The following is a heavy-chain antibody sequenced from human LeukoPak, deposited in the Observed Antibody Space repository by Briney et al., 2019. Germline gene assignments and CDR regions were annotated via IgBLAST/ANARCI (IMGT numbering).Heavy chain of an antibody. CDR3: ARQYYDVLTGLYIHFDY. CDR2: IWPGDSDT. V-gene: IGHV5-51*01. CDR1: GYSFTNYW. Sequence: PGESLKISCKGSGYSFTNYWIGWVRQMPGKGLEWMGIIWPGDSDTRYSPSFQGQVTISADKSISTTYLQWSSLKASDTAIYYCARQYYDVLTGLYIHFDYWGQGTLVTVSS. J-gene: IGHJ4*02. D-gene: IGHD3-9*01.